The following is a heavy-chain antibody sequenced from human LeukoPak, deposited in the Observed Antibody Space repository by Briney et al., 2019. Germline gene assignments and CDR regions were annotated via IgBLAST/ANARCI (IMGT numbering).Heavy chain of an antibody. D-gene: IGHD1-26*01. Sequence: GGSLRLSCAASGFTFSSYAMHWVRQAPGKGLEWVAVISYDGSNKYYADSVQGRFTISRDNFKDTLYLQMNSLRAEGTAVYYCARAQTKWTDAFDVWGQGTMVTVSS. CDR1: GFTFSSYA. J-gene: IGHJ3*01. CDR3: ARAQTKWTDAFDV. V-gene: IGHV3-30*04. CDR2: ISYDGSNK.